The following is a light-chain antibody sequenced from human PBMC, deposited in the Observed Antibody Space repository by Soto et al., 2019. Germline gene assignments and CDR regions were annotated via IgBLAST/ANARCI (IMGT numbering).Light chain of an antibody. CDR2: DAS. V-gene: IGKV3-11*01. CDR1: QSVSSY. Sequence: EIVLTQSPATLSLSPGERATLSCRASQSVSSYLAWYQQKPGQAPRLLIHDASNRATGIPARFSGSGSGTDFTLTISFLEPEDFAVYYCQQRSNWPPYTFGQGTKVDIK. J-gene: IGKJ2*01. CDR3: QQRSNWPPYT.